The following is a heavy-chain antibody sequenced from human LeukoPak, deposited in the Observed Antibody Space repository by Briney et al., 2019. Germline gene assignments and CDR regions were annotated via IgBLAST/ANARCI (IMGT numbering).Heavy chain of an antibody. D-gene: IGHD2/OR15-2a*01. J-gene: IGHJ6*03. CDR1: GGSFSAYY. V-gene: IGHV4-34*01. CDR2: ISHSGST. Sequence: SETLSLTCAVYGGSFSAYYYCWSWIRQPPGRGLEWIGEISHSGSTNDNPSLKSRVTISIDTSKNQFSLRLSSVTAADTAVYYCARGVDDSATFFYSYYMDVWGKGTTVTVSS. CDR3: ARGVDDSATFFYSYYMDV.